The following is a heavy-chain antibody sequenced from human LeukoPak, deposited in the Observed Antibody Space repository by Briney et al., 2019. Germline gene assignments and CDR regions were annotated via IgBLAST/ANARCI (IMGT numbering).Heavy chain of an antibody. D-gene: IGHD2-15*01. V-gene: IGHV3-21*01. CDR2: ISSSSYI. CDR1: GFTFSSYS. J-gene: IGHJ4*02. CDR3: ARVFSGYCSGGSCYFLDY. Sequence: GGSLRLSCAASGFTFSSYSMNWVRQAPGKGLEWVSSISSSSYIYYADSVKGRFTISRDNAKDSLYLQMNSLRAEDTAVYYCARVFSGYCSGGSCYFLDYWGQGTLVTVSS.